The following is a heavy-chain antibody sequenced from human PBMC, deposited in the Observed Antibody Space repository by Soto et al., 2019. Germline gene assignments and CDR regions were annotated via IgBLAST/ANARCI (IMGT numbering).Heavy chain of an antibody. V-gene: IGHV3-74*01. CDR3: ARDHFGDFDF. D-gene: IGHD3-10*01. Sequence: GGSLRLSCAASGFTFSSYWMHWVRQAPGKGLVWVSRVNSDGSSVNYADSYADSVKGRFTISRDNAKNTLYLQMNSLRAEDTAVYYCARDHFGDFDFWGQGTLVTVSS. CDR2: VNSDGSSV. CDR1: GFTFSSYW. J-gene: IGHJ4*02.